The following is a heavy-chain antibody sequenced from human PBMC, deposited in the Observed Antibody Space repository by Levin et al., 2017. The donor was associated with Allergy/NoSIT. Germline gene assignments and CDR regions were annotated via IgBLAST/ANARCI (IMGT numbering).Heavy chain of an antibody. CDR1: GFTFSSYG. J-gene: IGHJ6*02. D-gene: IGHD2-2*01. CDR2: IWYDGSNK. V-gene: IGHV3-33*01. CDR3: AREERVVVVPAAILRGLYGMDG. Sequence: GGSLRLSCAASGFTFSSYGMHWVRQAPGKGLEWVAVIWYDGSNKYYADSVKGRFTISRDNSKNTLYLQMNSLRAEDTAVYYCAREERVVVVPAAILRGLYGMDGWGQGTTVTVSS.